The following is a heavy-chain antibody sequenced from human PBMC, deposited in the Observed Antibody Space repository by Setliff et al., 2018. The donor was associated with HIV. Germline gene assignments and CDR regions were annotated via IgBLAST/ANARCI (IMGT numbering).Heavy chain of an antibody. D-gene: IGHD3-10*01. CDR2: MNPNSGAT. J-gene: IGHJ6*04. V-gene: IGHV1-8*01. CDR1: GHTFNNYD. Sequence: ASVKVSCKASGHTFNNYDINWVRRATGQGLECMGWMNPNSGATGYAQKFQGRVTMTRDTSISTAYMELSSLTSKDTAVYYCASGKGVRGVIITGGLDVWGKGTTVTVSS. CDR3: ASGKGVRGVIITGGLDV.